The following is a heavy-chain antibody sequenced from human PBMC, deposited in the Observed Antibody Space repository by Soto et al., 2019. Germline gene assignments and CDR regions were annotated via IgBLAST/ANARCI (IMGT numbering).Heavy chain of an antibody. D-gene: IGHD6-6*01. CDR2: IIPIFGTA. CDR3: ARFIAARPGDYYYYYGMDV. CDR1: GGTFSSYA. Sequence: ASVKVSCKASGGTFSSYAISWVRQAPGQGLGWMGGIIPIFGTANYAQKFQGRVTITADKSTSTAYMELSSLRSEDTAVYYCARFIAARPGDYYYYYGMDVWGQGTTVTVSS. J-gene: IGHJ6*02. V-gene: IGHV1-69*06.